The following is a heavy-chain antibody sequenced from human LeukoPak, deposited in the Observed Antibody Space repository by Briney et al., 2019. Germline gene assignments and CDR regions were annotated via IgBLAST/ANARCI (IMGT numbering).Heavy chain of an antibody. J-gene: IGHJ4*02. V-gene: IGHV4-30-4*08. D-gene: IGHD5-12*01. Sequence: SETLSLTCTVSGGSISSGDYYWSWIRQPPGKGLEWIGYIYYSGSTCYNPSLKSRVTISVDTSKNQFSLKLSSVTAADTAVYYCAREMRGYSGSSPDYWGQGTLVTVSS. CDR1: GGSISSGDYY. CDR2: IYYSGST. CDR3: AREMRGYSGSSPDY.